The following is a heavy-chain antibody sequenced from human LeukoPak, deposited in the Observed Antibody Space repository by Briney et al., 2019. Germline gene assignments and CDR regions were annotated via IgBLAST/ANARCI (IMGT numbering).Heavy chain of an antibody. CDR3: AWGGLLEYFDY. Sequence: PSETLSLTCTDYGGSFSGYYWSWIRQPPGKGLEWIGEINHSGSANYNPSLKSRVTISVDTSKNQFSLKLSSVTAADTAVYYCAWGGLLEYFDYWGQGTLVTVSS. V-gene: IGHV4-34*01. J-gene: IGHJ4*02. CDR2: INHSGSA. CDR1: GGSFSGYY. D-gene: IGHD1-1*01.